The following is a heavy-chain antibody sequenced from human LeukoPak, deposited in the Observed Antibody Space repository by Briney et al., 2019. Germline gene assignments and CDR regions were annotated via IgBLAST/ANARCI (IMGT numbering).Heavy chain of an antibody. V-gene: IGHV3-9*01. CDR3: AKDEPDCSGGSCYSGYFDY. J-gene: IGHJ4*02. D-gene: IGHD2-15*01. Sequence: GRSLRLSCAATGFTFDDYAMHWVRQAPGKGLEWVSGISWNSGSIGYADSVKGRFTISRDNSKNTLYLQMNSLRAEDTAVYYCAKDEPDCSGGSCYSGYFDYWGQGTLVTVSS. CDR2: ISWNSGSI. CDR1: GFTFDDYA.